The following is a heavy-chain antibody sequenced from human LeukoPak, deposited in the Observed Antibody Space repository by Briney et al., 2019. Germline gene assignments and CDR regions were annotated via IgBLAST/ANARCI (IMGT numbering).Heavy chain of an antibody. V-gene: IGHV1-18*01. J-gene: IGHJ4*02. CDR1: GYTFTSYG. D-gene: IGHD6-19*01. CDR2: ISAYNGNT. CDR3: ARVGSRYSSGWDDY. Sequence: GASVKVSCKASGYTFTSYGISWVRQAPGQGLEWMGWISAYNGNTNYAQKLQGRITMTTDTSTSTAYMELRSLRSDDTAVYYCARVGSRYSSGWDDYWGQGTLVTVSS.